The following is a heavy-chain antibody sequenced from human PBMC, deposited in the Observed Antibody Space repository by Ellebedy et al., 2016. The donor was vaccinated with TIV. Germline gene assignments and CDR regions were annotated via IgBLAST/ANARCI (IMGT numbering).Heavy chain of an antibody. D-gene: IGHD3-10*01. J-gene: IGHJ4*02. V-gene: IGHV3-9*03. CDR2: ISWNSGSI. CDR1: GFTFDDYA. Sequence: PGGSLRLSCAASGFTFDDYAMHWVRQAPGKGLEWVSGISWNSGSIGYADSVKGRFTISRDNAKNSLYLQMNSLRAEDMALYYCARDGDYGSGTHDYWGQGTLVTVSS. CDR3: ARDGDYGSGTHDY.